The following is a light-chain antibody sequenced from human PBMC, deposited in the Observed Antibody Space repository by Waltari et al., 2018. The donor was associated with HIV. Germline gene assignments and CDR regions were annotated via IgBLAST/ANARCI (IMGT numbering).Light chain of an antibody. Sequence: QPALTQPAAVSGSPGQSVTISCTGTSSDVGGYNYVCWYQQHPGKAPKLMIYEVSNRPPGVSNRFAGSKSGNTASLTISGLQAEDEADYYCSSYSTSSTPVVFGGGTKLTVL. CDR1: SSDVGGYNY. CDR2: EVS. CDR3: SSYSTSSTPVV. J-gene: IGLJ2*01. V-gene: IGLV2-14*01.